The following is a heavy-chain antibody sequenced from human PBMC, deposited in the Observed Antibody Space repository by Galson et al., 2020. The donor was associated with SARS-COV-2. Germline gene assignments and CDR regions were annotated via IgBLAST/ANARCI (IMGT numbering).Heavy chain of an antibody. Sequence: ETSETLSLTCTVSGGSISSSSYYWGWIRQPPGKGLEWIGSIYYSGSTYYNPSLKSRVTISVDTSKNQFSLKLSSVTAADTAVYYCARHKANSGYCDYWGQGTLVTVSS. CDR1: GGSISSSSYY. J-gene: IGHJ4*02. CDR2: IYYSGST. D-gene: IGHD6-19*01. V-gene: IGHV4-39*01. CDR3: ARHKANSGYCDY.